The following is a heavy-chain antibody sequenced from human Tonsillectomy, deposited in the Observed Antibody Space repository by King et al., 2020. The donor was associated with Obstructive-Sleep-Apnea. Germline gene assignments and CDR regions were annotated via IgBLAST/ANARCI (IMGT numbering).Heavy chain of an antibody. D-gene: IGHD3-22*01. CDR3: ARKDTYFYDPNGRKDAFGV. CDR1: GFTFSDYS. CDR2: IGRSSDMR. J-gene: IGHJ3*01. Sequence: EVQLVESGGGLVQPGGSLRLSCAASGFTFSDYSMTWVRQGPGKGLEWVSYIGRSSDMRFYADSVKGRFTISRDNAKNSLYLQMNSLRAEDTAVYYCARKDTYFYDPNGRKDAFGVWGQGAMVTVSS. V-gene: IGHV3-48*04.